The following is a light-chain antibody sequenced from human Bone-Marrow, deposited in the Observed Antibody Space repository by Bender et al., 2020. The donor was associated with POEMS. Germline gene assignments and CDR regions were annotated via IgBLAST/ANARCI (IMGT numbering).Light chain of an antibody. J-gene: IGLJ3*02. Sequence: QSVLTQPPSASGTPGQRVIISCSGSSSNIGTNPVNWYQQPPGPAPKLLIYINNQRPSGVPDRFSGSKSGTSASLAISCLQSEDEADYYYAAWEDSLNGWVFGGGTKLTVL. CDR1: SSNIGTNP. V-gene: IGLV1-44*01. CDR3: AAWEDSLNGWV. CDR2: INN.